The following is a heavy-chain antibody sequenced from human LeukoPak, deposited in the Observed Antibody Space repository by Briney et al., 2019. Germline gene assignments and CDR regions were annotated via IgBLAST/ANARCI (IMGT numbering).Heavy chain of an antibody. V-gene: IGHV1-69*13. J-gene: IGHJ6*04. Sequence: SVKVSCKASGGTFSSYAISWVRQAPGQGLEWMGGIIPIFGTANYAQKFQGRVTVTADESTSTAYMELSSLRSEDTAVYYCARVGSGSPWDYYGMDVWGKGTTVTVSS. CDR2: IIPIFGTA. CDR3: ARVGSGSPWDYYGMDV. CDR1: GGTFSSYA. D-gene: IGHD3-10*01.